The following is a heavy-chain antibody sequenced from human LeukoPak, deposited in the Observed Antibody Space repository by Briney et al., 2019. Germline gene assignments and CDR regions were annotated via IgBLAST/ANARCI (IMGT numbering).Heavy chain of an antibody. V-gene: IGHV4-30-4*01. CDR2: IYYSGST. CDR3: ARGPFITMIDY. J-gene: IGHJ4*02. D-gene: IGHD3-22*01. Sequence: KSSETPSLTCTVSGGSISSGDYYWSWIRQPPGKGLEWIGYIYYSGSTYYNPSLKSRVTISVDTSKNQFSLKLSSVTAADTAVYYCARGPFITMIDYWGQGTLVTVSS. CDR1: GGSISSGDYY.